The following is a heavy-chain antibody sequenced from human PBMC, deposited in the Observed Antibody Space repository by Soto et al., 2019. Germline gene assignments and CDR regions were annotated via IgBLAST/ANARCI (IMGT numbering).Heavy chain of an antibody. CDR3: AASYCSGCRCSAYAMDI. V-gene: IGHV4-4*02. CDR1: GGSINNVNS. J-gene: IGHJ6*02. D-gene: IGHD2-15*01. CDR2: IYYSGRT. Sequence: VQLQESGPGRVKLSGPLSPTCAVLGGSINNVNSWGWVRQSPGRGLGWIGEIYYSGRTKYNPSLKSRISISVDNPTNQISLKLTSVTAADTARYYCAASYCSGCRCSAYAMDIWGQGTTVIVSS.